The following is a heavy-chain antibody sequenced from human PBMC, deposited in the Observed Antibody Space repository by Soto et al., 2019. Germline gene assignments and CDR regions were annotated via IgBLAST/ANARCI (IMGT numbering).Heavy chain of an antibody. CDR2: IYYSGST. D-gene: IGHD3-10*01. J-gene: IGHJ4*02. V-gene: IGHV4-59*01. CDR1: SGSISSYY. Sequence: QVQLQESGPGLVKPSETLSLTCTVSSGSISSYYWSWIRQPPGRGLEWIGYIYYSGSTNYNPSLKSRVTISVDTSKNQFSLKLSSVTAADTAVYYCAREGRFSWFGDQTGIDYWGQGTLVTVSS. CDR3: AREGRFSWFGDQTGIDY.